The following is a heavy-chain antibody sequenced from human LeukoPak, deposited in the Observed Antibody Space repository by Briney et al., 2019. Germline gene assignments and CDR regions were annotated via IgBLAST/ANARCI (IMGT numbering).Heavy chain of an antibody. Sequence: SETLSLTCTVSGGSISSYYWSWIRQPPGKGLEWIGFIYYSGSSYYNPSLKSRVTISVDTSKNQFSLKLSSVTAADTAVYYCASSQLIAAAGGLRWGQGTLVTVSS. D-gene: IGHD6-13*01. V-gene: IGHV4-59*08. CDR1: GGSISSYY. CDR3: ASSQLIAAAGGLR. CDR2: IYYSGSS. J-gene: IGHJ4*02.